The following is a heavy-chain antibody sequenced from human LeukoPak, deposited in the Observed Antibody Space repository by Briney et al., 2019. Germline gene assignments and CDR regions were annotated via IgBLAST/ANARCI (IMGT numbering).Heavy chain of an antibody. CDR2: INHSGST. CDR1: GGSFSRYY. D-gene: IGHD5-18*01. Sequence: PSETLSLTCAVYGGSFSRYYWNWIRQAPGKGLEWIGEINHSGSTNYNPSLKSRVTISVDTSKNQFSLKVNSVIAADTAVYYCARVYVDTAMVDYWGQGTLVTVSS. CDR3: ARVYVDTAMVDY. V-gene: IGHV4-34*01. J-gene: IGHJ4*02.